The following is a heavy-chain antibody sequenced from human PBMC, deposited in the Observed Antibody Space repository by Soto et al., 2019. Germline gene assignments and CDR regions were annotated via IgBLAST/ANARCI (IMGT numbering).Heavy chain of an antibody. CDR1: GGSIYNYC. V-gene: IGHV4-4*07. CDR2: IYSSGTT. D-gene: IGHD6-13*01. Sequence: SETQSRTWPVSGGSIYNYCWTRIRQPAGKGLEWIGRIYSSGTTKYNPSLKSRVTMSVDTSKGQLSLSLNSVTAADTALYYCARQGTCSSSWFDYWGHGILVTVSS. CDR3: ARQGTCSSSWFDY. J-gene: IGHJ5*01.